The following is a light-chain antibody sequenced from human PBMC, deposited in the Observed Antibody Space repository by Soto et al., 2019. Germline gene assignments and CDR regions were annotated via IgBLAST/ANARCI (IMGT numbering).Light chain of an antibody. J-gene: IGKJ2*01. CDR3: QQYVSSPYT. CDR2: GVF. CDR1: QSVTNNY. V-gene: IGKV3-20*01. Sequence: EIVLTQSPGTLSLSPGDRATLSCRASQSVTNNYLAWYQQKVGQAPRLLIYGVFSRATGIPDRFTGRGFGTDYTLTINRVEPEDFAVYYCQQYVSSPYTFGQGTKLEIK.